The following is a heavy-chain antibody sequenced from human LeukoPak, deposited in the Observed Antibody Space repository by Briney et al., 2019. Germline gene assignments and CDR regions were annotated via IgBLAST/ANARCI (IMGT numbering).Heavy chain of an antibody. Sequence: SSQTLSLTCTVSGGSISSGDYYLSWIRQPPGKGLEWIGYIYYSGSTYYNPSLKSRVTISVDTSKNQFSLKLSSVTAADTAVYYCARDSIVGATVDGYYFDYWGQGTLVTVSS. CDR3: ARDSIVGATVDGYYFDY. CDR1: GGSISSGDYY. V-gene: IGHV4-30-4*08. CDR2: IYYSGST. J-gene: IGHJ4*02. D-gene: IGHD1-26*01.